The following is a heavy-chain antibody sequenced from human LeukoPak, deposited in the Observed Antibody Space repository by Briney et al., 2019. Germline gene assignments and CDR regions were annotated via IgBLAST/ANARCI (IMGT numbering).Heavy chain of an antibody. V-gene: IGHV1-2*02. Sequence: ASVKVSCKTSGYSFTDYYMHWVRQAPGQGLEWMGWINPNSGGTSSAQKFQGRITMTRDTSITTVYMEVTWLTSGDTAIYYCARADRLHGGPYLIGPWGQGTLVTVSS. CDR3: ARADRLHGGPYLIGP. J-gene: IGHJ5*02. D-gene: IGHD3-16*01. CDR2: INPNSGGT. CDR1: GYSFTDYY.